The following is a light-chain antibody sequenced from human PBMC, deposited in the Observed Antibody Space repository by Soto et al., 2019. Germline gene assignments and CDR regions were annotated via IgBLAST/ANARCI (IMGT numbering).Light chain of an antibody. CDR1: QGISNY. CDR3: QKLNSYPRT. CDR2: DAS. Sequence: DIQLTQFPSSIAPHLGDRLKVTRRASQGISNYLAWYQQKPGRAPKVLIYDASTLQGGVPSRFSGSGSGTDFALTISDLQPEDFATYYCQKLNSYPRTCGKGTKGDIK. J-gene: IGKJ1*01. V-gene: IGKV1-9*01.